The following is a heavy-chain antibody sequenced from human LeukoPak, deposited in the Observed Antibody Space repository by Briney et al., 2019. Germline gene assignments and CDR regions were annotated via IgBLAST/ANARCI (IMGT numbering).Heavy chain of an antibody. CDR3: ARDYYYYGMDV. Sequence: RGSLRLSCATPGFTFSSYRMHWVRQAPGKGLVWVSRINSDGSSTSYAESVKGRFTISRDNAKNTLYLQMNSLRAEDTAVYYCARDYYYYGMDVWGQGTTVTVSS. V-gene: IGHV3-74*01. CDR1: GFTFSSYR. CDR2: INSDGSST. J-gene: IGHJ6*02.